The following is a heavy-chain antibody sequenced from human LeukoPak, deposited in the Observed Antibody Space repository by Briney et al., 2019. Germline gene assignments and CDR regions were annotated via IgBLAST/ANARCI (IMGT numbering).Heavy chain of an antibody. CDR1: GYTFTSYA. V-gene: IGHV1-3*01. Sequence: ASVKVSCKASGYTFTSYAMHWVRQAPGQRLEWMGWINAGNGNTKYSQKFQGSVTITRDTSASTAYMELSSLRSEDTAVYYCARESRGMVRGVRSDWFDPWGQGTLVTVSS. D-gene: IGHD3-10*01. CDR2: INAGNGNT. CDR3: ARESRGMVRGVRSDWFDP. J-gene: IGHJ5*02.